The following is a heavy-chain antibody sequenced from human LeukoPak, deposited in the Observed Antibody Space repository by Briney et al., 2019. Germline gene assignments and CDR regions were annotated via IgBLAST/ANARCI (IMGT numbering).Heavy chain of an antibody. V-gene: IGHV3-30-3*01. CDR1: GFTFSGYA. D-gene: IGHD3-10*01. CDR2: ISYDGSNE. Sequence: GGSLRLSCAASGFTFSGYAMHWVRQAPGKGLEWVAVISYDGSNEYYADSVKGRFTISRDNSNNTLYLQMNSLSVEDTAVYYCARVGYYASGPFSYFDYWGQGTLVTVSS. CDR3: ARVGYYASGPFSYFDY. J-gene: IGHJ4*02.